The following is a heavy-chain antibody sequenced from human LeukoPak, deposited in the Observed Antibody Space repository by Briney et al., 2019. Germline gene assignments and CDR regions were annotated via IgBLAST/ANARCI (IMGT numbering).Heavy chain of an antibody. J-gene: IGHJ5*02. CDR2: IYYSGST. Sequence: PSETLSLTCTVSGGSISSYYWSWIRQPPGKGLEWIGHIYYSGSTNYNPSLKSRVTISVDTSKNQFSLKLSSVTAADTAVYYCARASTDLGIRFDPWGQGTLVTVSS. D-gene: IGHD7-27*01. CDR1: GGSISSYY. CDR3: ARASTDLGIRFDP. V-gene: IGHV4-59*01.